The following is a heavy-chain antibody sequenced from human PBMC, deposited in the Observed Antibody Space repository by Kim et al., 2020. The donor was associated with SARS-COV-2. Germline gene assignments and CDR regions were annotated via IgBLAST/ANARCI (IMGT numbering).Heavy chain of an antibody. CDR1: GFTFSSYA. V-gene: IGHV3-23*01. CDR2: ISGSGGST. D-gene: IGHD3-3*01. CDR3: AKEDDFWSGYPYYGMDV. Sequence: GGSLRLSCAASGFTFSSYAMSWVRQAPGKGLEWVSAISGSGGSTYYADSVKGRFTISRDNSKNTLYLQMNSLRAEDTAVYYCAKEDDFWSGYPYYGMDVWGQGTTVTVSS. J-gene: IGHJ6*02.